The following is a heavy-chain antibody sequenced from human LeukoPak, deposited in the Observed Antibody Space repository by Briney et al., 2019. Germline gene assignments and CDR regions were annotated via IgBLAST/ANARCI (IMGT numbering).Heavy chain of an antibody. CDR3: ARDRRGYCSGGSCYYRGPFDY. V-gene: IGHV4-34*01. D-gene: IGHD2-15*01. CDR1: GGSFSGYY. CDR2: INHSGST. J-gene: IGHJ4*02. Sequence: SETLSLTCAVYGGSFSGYYWSWIRQPPGKGLEWIGEINHSGSTNYNPSLKSRVTISVDTSKNQFSLKLSSVTAADTAVYYCARDRRGYCSGGSCYYRGPFDYWGQGTPVTVSS.